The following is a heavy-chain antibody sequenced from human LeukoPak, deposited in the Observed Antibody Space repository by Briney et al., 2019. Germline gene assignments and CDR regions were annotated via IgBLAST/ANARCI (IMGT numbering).Heavy chain of an antibody. CDR3: AREVTDAFDI. Sequence: PSETLSLTCTVSGGSISGYYWSWIRQPPGKGLEWIGYIYNSGSTNYNPSLKSRVTISLDTSRNQFSLQLSSVTPEDTAVYYCAREVTDAFDIWGQGTMVTVSS. CDR2: IYNSGST. J-gene: IGHJ3*02. CDR1: GGSISGYY. V-gene: IGHV4-59*12. D-gene: IGHD4-11*01.